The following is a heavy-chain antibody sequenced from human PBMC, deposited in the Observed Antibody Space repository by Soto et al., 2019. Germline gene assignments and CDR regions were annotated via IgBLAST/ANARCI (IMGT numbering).Heavy chain of an antibody. CDR1: GYTFTSYA. Sequence: ASVKVSCKASGYTFTSYAMHWVRQAPGQRLEWMGWINAGNGNTKYSQKFQGRVTITRDTSASTAYMELSSLRSEDTAVYYCARTQRIMITFGALGYWGQGTMVTVYS. J-gene: IGHJ4*02. V-gene: IGHV1-3*01. CDR3: ARTQRIMITFGALGY. D-gene: IGHD3-16*01. CDR2: INAGNGNT.